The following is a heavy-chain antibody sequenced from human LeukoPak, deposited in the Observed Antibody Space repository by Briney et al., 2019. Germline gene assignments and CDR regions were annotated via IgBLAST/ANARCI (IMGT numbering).Heavy chain of an antibody. CDR2: ISSGSRYI. D-gene: IGHD3-22*01. J-gene: IGHJ5*02. CDR3: ARGIVPPTSTNWFDH. Sequence: PGGSLRLSCAASGFTFSSYNMNWVRQAPGKGLEWVSSISSGSRYIRYTDSVKGRFTISRDNAENSLYLQMNSLRVEDTAVYYCARGIVPPTSTNWFDHWGQGTLVTVSS. CDR1: GFTFSSYN. V-gene: IGHV3-21*01.